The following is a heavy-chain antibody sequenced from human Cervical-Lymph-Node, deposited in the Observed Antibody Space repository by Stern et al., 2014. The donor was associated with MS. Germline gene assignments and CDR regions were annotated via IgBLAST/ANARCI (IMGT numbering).Heavy chain of an antibody. D-gene: IGHD3-16*01. J-gene: IGHJ5*02. CDR1: GGT. V-gene: IGHV1-69*09. CDR2: VLPPLGLS. Sequence: VQLVESGAEVKRPGSSVKVSCKSSGGTSWVRQAPGQGLEYMGGVLPPLGLSNYAKKFQGRVTITADTSTDTIYLEMRDLTSDEPAVYFWGGGGGDNWFHPWGQGTPVTVSS. CDR3: GGGGGDNWFHP.